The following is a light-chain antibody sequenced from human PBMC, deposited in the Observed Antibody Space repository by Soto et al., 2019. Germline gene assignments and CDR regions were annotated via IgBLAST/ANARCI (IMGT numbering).Light chain of an antibody. J-gene: IGLJ3*02. CDR2: NTY. CDR3: LLYSHSAQAWV. Sequence: QAVLTQEPSLTVSPGGTVTLTCASSTGAVTSGDYPNWFQQKPGQAPRALIYNTYNKHSWTPARFSGSLLGGKAALTLSGVQPEDEADYYCLLYSHSAQAWVFGGGTKLTVL. V-gene: IGLV7-43*01. CDR1: TGAVTSGDY.